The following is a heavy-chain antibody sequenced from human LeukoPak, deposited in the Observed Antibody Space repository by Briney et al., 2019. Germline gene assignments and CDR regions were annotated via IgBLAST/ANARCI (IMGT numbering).Heavy chain of an antibody. CDR2: MYKSGGT. CDR1: GGSISSDTYF. Sequence: SETLSLTCTVSGGSISSDTYFWSWIRQPAGKGLEWIGRMYKSGGTNYNASLQSRVTMSVDTSKNQFSLRLSSVTAADTAAYYCARGRHGSNYVAVDYWGQGTLVTVSS. V-gene: IGHV4-61*02. J-gene: IGHJ4*02. D-gene: IGHD4-11*01. CDR3: ARGRHGSNYVAVDY.